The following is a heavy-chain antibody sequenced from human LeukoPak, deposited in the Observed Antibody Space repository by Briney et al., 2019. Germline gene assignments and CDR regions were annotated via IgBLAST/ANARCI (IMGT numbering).Heavy chain of an antibody. CDR3: ARGQHRVTYSDDAFDI. D-gene: IGHD2-21*02. CDR2: ISYHGSNK. Sequence: GGSLRLSCAASGFTFSSYAMHWVRQAPGKGLEWVAVISYHGSNKFYADSVKGRFTISRDNSKNTLYLQMNSPRGEDTAVYYCARGQHRVTYSDDAFDIWGQGTMVSVSS. J-gene: IGHJ3*02. CDR1: GFTFSSYA. V-gene: IGHV3-30*04.